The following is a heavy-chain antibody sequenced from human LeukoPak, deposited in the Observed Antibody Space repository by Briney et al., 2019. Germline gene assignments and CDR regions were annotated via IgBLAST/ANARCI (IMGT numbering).Heavy chain of an antibody. V-gene: IGHV3-11*06. CDR3: ARGPYSSGSSADY. J-gene: IGHJ4*02. CDR1: GFTFRDYY. Sequence: GGSLRLYCAASGFTFRDYYMSWIRPAPGKGLEWVSYISSSDTYANYADSVKGRFTISRDNAKNSLYLQMNSLRAEDTAVYYCARGPYSSGSSADYWGQGTLVTVSS. D-gene: IGHD6-19*01. CDR2: ISSSDTYA.